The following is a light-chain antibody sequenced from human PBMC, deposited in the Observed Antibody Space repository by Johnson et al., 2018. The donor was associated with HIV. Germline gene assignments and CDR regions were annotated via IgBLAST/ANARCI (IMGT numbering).Light chain of an antibody. CDR1: SSNIGNHY. CDR3: GTWDSSLSAGGV. Sequence: QSVLTQPPSVSAPPGQKVTISCSGTSSNIGNHYVSWNQLLPGTAPKLLIYDNNKRPSGIPDRFSVSKSGTSATLGITGLQTGDEADYYCGTWDSSLSAGGVFGTGTKVTVL. V-gene: IGLV1-51*01. CDR2: DNN. J-gene: IGLJ1*01.